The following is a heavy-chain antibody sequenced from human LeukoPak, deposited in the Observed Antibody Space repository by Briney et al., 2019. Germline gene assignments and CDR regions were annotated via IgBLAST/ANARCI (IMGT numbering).Heavy chain of an antibody. Sequence: GGSLRLSCAVSGFTFSSYWMSWVRQAPGKGLEWVANIKQDGSEKNYVDSVKGRFTISRDNAKNSLYLQMDSLRAEDTALYYCARAPITSPFYFDYWGQGTLVTVSS. V-gene: IGHV3-7*03. CDR2: IKQDGSEK. D-gene: IGHD2-2*01. CDR1: GFTFSSYW. CDR3: ARAPITSPFYFDY. J-gene: IGHJ4*02.